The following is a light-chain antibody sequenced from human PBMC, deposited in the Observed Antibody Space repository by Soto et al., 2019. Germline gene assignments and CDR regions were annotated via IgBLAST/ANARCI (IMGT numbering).Light chain of an antibody. CDR3: QQYNSYSWT. CDR1: QSVSSY. J-gene: IGKJ1*01. CDR2: GAS. V-gene: IGKV3-11*01. Sequence: EIVLTQPPATLSLSPGERATLSCRASQSVSSYLAWYQQKPGQAPRLLIYGASSRATGIPDRFSGSGSGTEFTLTISSLQPDDFATYYCQQYNSYSWTFGQGTKVDIK.